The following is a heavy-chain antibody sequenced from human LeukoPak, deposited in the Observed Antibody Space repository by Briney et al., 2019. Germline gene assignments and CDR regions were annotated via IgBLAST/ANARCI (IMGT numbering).Heavy chain of an antibody. J-gene: IGHJ4*02. Sequence: PSETLSLTCTIAGNSISSGDYYWSWLRQPAVKGLDWIGRIYTSGSTTYNPSLKSRVTISGDTSENQFSLRLSSVTAADTAVYYCARASYSYGISGWVPFDYWGQGTLVTVSS. CDR3: ARASYSYGISGWVPFDY. V-gene: IGHV4-61*02. D-gene: IGHD3-22*01. CDR1: GNSISSGDYY. CDR2: IYTSGST.